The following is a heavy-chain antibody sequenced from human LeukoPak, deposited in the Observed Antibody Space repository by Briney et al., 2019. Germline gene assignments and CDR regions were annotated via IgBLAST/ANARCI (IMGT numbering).Heavy chain of an antibody. Sequence: SETLSLTCAVYGGSFSGYYWSWIRQPPGKGLQWIGEINHSGSTNYNPSLKSRVTISVDTSKNQFSLKLSSVTAADTAVYYCARVQPPDYYDSSGYNFDIWGQGTMVTVSS. J-gene: IGHJ3*02. CDR2: INHSGST. CDR1: GGSFSGYY. D-gene: IGHD3-22*01. CDR3: ARVQPPDYYDSSGYNFDI. V-gene: IGHV4-34*01.